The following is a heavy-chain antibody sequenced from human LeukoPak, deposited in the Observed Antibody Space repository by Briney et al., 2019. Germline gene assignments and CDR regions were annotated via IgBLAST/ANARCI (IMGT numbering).Heavy chain of an antibody. V-gene: IGHV3-7*01. CDR3: ARDEGDRITMVRGNYHYYMDV. D-gene: IGHD3-10*01. CDR2: IKQDGSEK. Sequence: GRSLRLSCAASGFTFSSYWMSWVRQAPGKGLEWVANIKQDGSEKYYVDSVKGRFTISRDNAKNSLYLQMNSLRAEDTAVYYCARDEGDRITMVRGNYHYYMDVWGKGTTVTVSS. J-gene: IGHJ6*03. CDR1: GFTFSSYW.